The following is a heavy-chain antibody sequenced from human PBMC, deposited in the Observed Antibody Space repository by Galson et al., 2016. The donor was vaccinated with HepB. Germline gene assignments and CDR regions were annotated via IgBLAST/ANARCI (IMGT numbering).Heavy chain of an antibody. CDR3: AKGFCTNGVCSIYGMDV. CDR2: ISGSGGSA. CDR1: GITFSSYA. J-gene: IGHJ6*02. D-gene: IGHD2-8*01. Sequence: SLRLSCAASGITFSSYAMGWVRQAPGKGLEWVSAISGSGGSAYYADSVKGRFTISRDNSKNTLYLQMNSLRAEDTAVYYCAKGFCTNGVCSIYGMDVWGQGTTVTVSS. V-gene: IGHV3-23*01.